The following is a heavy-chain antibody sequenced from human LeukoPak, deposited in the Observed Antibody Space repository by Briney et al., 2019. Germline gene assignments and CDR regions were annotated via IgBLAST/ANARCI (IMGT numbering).Heavy chain of an antibody. Sequence: GGSLRLSCAGSGFSFSNYWMAWVRQAPGQGPEWVANMKQDGRARHFADSVKGRFTISSDNAQNSVYLQMNSLRAEDTAVYYCARDVVGSLDYWGRGIFVTVSS. CDR1: GFSFSNYW. CDR2: MKQDGRAR. D-gene: IGHD2-15*01. CDR3: ARDVVGSLDY. V-gene: IGHV3-7*01. J-gene: IGHJ4*02.